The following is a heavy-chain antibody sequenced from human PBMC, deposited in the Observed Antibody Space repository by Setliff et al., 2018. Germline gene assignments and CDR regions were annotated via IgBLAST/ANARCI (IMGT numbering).Heavy chain of an antibody. CDR1: GYTFTTYY. CDR2: INPSGGYA. D-gene: IGHD6-6*01. CDR3: ARVFGSSSSPYNYYYYMDV. Sequence: ASVKVSCKASGYTFTTYYMHWVRQAPGQGLEWMGIINPSGGYANYAQKFQGRVTMTRDTSTSTVYMELSSLRSEDTAVYYCARVFGSSSSPYNYYYYMDVWGKGTTVTVSS. V-gene: IGHV1-46*01. J-gene: IGHJ6*03.